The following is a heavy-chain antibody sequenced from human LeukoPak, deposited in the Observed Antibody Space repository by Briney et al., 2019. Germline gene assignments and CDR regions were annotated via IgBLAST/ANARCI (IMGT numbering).Heavy chain of an antibody. Sequence: GGALRLSCAASGFTFSSYAMSWGREAPGEGVEWGSAISGSGGSTYYADSVKGRFTISRDNSKNTLYLQMNSLRAEDTAVYYCAKCRVVPAAIYAFDIWGQGKMVTVSS. CDR2: ISGSGGST. CDR1: GFTFSSYA. J-gene: IGHJ3*02. V-gene: IGHV3-23*01. CDR3: AKCRVVPAAIYAFDI. D-gene: IGHD2-2*01.